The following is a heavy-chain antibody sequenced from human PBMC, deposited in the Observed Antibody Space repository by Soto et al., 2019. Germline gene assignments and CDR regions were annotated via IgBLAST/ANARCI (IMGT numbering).Heavy chain of an antibody. V-gene: IGHV3-7*01. CDR2: IKQDGSEK. J-gene: IGHJ6*03. CDR1: GFTFSSYW. D-gene: IGHD3-10*01. CDR3: ARVLVRGVITESYYYYYMDV. Sequence: EVQLVESGGGLVQPGGSLRLSCAASGFTFSSYWMSWVRQAPGKGLEWVANIKQDGSEKYYVDSVKGQFTISRDNAKNSLYLQMNSLRAEDTAVYYCARVLVRGVITESYYYYYMDVWGKGTTVTVSS.